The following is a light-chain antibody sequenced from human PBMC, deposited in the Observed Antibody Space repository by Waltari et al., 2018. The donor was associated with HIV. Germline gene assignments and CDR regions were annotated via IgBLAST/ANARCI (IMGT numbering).Light chain of an antibody. CDR3: AAWHDSLNGSWV. CDR2: SNK. J-gene: IGLJ3*02. V-gene: IGLV1-44*01. Sequence: QSVLTQPPSASGTPGQRVTISCSGSSSNLGSNTVNWYQQLPGTAPKLLIYSNKQRPSGVPDRFSGSKSGTSASLAISGLQSEDEADYYCAAWHDSLNGSWVFGGGTKLTVL. CDR1: SSNLGSNT.